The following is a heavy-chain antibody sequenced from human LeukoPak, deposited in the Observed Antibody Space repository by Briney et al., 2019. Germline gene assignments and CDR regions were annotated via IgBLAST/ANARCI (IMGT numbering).Heavy chain of an antibody. V-gene: IGHV3-23*01. CDR3: GKGNTASRPGFVD. CDR1: GFIFSSG. J-gene: IGHJ4*02. Sequence: GSLRLSCVASGFIFSSGMHWVRQAPGKGLEWLSSISGSGDSVFYADSVKGRFTISRDNSLNTLHLQMNSLRAEDTAFYYCGKGNTASRPGFVDWGQGTLVTVSS. D-gene: IGHD5-18*01. CDR2: ISGSGDSV.